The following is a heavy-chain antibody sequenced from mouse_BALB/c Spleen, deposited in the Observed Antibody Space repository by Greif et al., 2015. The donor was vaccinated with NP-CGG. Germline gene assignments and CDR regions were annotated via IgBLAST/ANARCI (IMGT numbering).Heavy chain of an antibody. V-gene: IGHV5-9-3*01. D-gene: IGHD1-1*01. Sequence: EVKVEESGGGLVKPGGSLKLSCAASGFTFSSYAMSWVRQTPEKRLEWVASISSGGSYTYYPDSVKGRFTISRDNAKNTLYLQMSSLRSEDTAMYYCARQNYGSSYFDYWGQGTTLTVSS. CDR1: GFTFSSYA. J-gene: IGHJ2*01. CDR2: ISSGGSYT. CDR3: ARQNYGSSYFDY.